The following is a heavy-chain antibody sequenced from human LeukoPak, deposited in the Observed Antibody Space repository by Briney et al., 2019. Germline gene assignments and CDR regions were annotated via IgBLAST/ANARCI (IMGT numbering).Heavy chain of an antibody. CDR3: ARLFHYYYYYMDV. CDR2: INHSGST. CDR1: GGSISSGSYY. Sequence: PSQTLSLTCTVSGGSISSGSYYWSWIRQPPGKGLEWIGEINHSGSTNYNPSLKSRVTISVDTSKNQFSLKLSSVTAADTAVYYCARLFHYYYYYMDVWGKGTTVTVSS. D-gene: IGHD3-10*02. J-gene: IGHJ6*03. V-gene: IGHV4-39*07.